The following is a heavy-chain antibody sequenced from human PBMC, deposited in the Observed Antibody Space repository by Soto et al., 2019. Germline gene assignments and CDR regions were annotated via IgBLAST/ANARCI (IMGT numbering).Heavy chain of an antibody. CDR3: AREYSNSPEAFDY. J-gene: IGHJ4*02. V-gene: IGHV4-61*01. D-gene: IGHD6-6*01. CDR2: IYYTGST. Sequence: SETLSLTCTVSGGSVNSDYYYWSWIRQPPGKGLEWIGYIYYTGSTKYNPSLESRVTISLDTSRNQFSLKLSSVTAADTAVFYCAREYSNSPEAFDYWGQGALVTVS. CDR1: GGSVNSDYYY.